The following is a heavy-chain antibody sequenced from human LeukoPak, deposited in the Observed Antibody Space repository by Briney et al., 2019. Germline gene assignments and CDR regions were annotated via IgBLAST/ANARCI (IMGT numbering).Heavy chain of an antibody. CDR3: ARDFDNGGENWFDP. D-gene: IGHD2-8*01. J-gene: IGHJ5*02. CDR2: ISYDGSNK. Sequence: PGGSLRLSCAASGFTFSSYAMHWVRQAPGKGLEWVAVISYDGSNKYYADSVKGRFTISRDNSKNTLYLQMNSLRAEDTAVYYCARDFDNGGENWFDPWGQGTLVTVSS. CDR1: GFTFSSYA. V-gene: IGHV3-30-3*01.